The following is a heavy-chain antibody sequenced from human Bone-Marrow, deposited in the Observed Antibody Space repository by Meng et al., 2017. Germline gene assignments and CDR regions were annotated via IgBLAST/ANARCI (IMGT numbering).Heavy chain of an antibody. CDR1: GGSFTRYY. J-gene: IGHJ4*02. D-gene: IGHD3-22*01. V-gene: IGHV4-34*01. Sequence: SETLSLTCAVSGGSFTRYYWTWIRQPPGKGLEWIGEINYKGITNYNPPLKSRVSMSIDTSKNQFSLKLSSVTAADTAVYYCARANYYDSNGSLDYWGQGTLVTVSS. CDR3: ARANYYDSNGSLDY. CDR2: INYKGIT.